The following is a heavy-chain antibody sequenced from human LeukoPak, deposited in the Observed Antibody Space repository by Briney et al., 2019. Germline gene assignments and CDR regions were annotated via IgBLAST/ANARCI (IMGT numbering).Heavy chain of an antibody. D-gene: IGHD1-26*01. J-gene: IGHJ4*02. CDR3: ARASQVGAPDY. V-gene: IGHV1-69*04. CDR2: IIPILGIA. CDR1: GGTFSSYA. Sequence: GASVKVSCKASGGTFSSYAISWVRQAPGQGLEWMGRIIPILGIANYAQKFQGRVTITADKSTSTAYMELSSLRFEDTAVYYCARASQVGAPDYWGQGTLVTVSS.